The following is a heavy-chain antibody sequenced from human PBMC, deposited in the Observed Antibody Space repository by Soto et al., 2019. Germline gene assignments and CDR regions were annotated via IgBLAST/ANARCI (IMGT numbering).Heavy chain of an antibody. V-gene: IGHV3-23*01. D-gene: IGHD1-20*01. CDR2: ISANDVGT. J-gene: IGHJ4*02. CDR3: AKDKNDYNWDNRHPFDY. Sequence: PGGSLRLSCEASGFTLRSYAMTWIRQAPGKGLEWVSLISANDVGTYYAESVKTRFTISTDQSRNTVYLQVDSLRADDTAIYYCAKDKNDYNWDNRHPFDYWGQGTLVTVYS. CDR1: GFTLRSYA.